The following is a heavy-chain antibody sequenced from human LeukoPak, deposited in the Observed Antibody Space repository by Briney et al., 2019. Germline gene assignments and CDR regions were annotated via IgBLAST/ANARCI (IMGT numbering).Heavy chain of an antibody. CDR2: TRNKANSYIT. V-gene: IGHV3-72*01. Sequence: GGSLRLSCAGSGFIFRNYAMSWVRQAPGKGLEWVGRTRNKANSYITEYAASVKGRFTISRDDSKNSLYLQMSSLKTDDTAMYYCASIRGTFGYWGQGTLVTVSS. CDR3: ASIRGTFGY. CDR1: GFIFRNYA. D-gene: IGHD1-26*01. J-gene: IGHJ4*02.